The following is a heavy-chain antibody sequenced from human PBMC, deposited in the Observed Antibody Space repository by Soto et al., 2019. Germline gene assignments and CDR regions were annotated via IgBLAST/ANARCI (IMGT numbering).Heavy chain of an antibody. J-gene: IGHJ5*02. CDR3: AISSNDSGDYKTLDP. D-gene: IGHD4-17*01. CDR2: ISATGVTT. CDR1: GLTFNNYA. V-gene: IGHV3-23*01. Sequence: EVQLLESGGGLVQPGGSLRLSCGASGLTFNNYAMNWVRQAPGKGLEWVSLISATGVTTYYADSVEGRFTVSRDNSKNTLYLQMNSLRAEDTAVYYCAISSNDSGDYKTLDPWGQGTLVTVSS.